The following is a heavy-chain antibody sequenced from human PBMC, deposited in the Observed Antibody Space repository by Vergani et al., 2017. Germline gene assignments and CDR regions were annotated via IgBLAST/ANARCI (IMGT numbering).Heavy chain of an antibody. D-gene: IGHD2-15*01. CDR2: IYYSGTT. CDR1: GAYVGSGGYY. J-gene: IGHJ5*02. Sequence: QVQLQESGPGLVKASQTLSLTCSVSGAYVGSGGYYWSWVRQRPGMGLDWIGYIYYSGTTYYNPSLESRLTISLDTSENHLSLKLTSVTAADTAVYYCTRHWAVVAANNWFDHWGQGTLVTVSS. CDR3: TRHWAVVAANNWFDH. V-gene: IGHV4-31*03.